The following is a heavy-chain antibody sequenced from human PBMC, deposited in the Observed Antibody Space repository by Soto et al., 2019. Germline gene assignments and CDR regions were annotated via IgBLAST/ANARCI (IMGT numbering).Heavy chain of an antibody. Sequence: ASVKVSCKASGYTFTSYGISWVRQAPGQGLERMGWISAYNGKTNYAQKLQGRVTMTTDTSTSTAYMELRSLRSDDTAVYYCVIVLLVDTAIFCSGGSCYDYWGQGTLVTVSS. J-gene: IGHJ4*02. CDR3: VIVLLVDTAIFCSGGSCYDY. CDR2: ISAYNGKT. D-gene: IGHD2-15*01. V-gene: IGHV1-18*01. CDR1: GYTFTSYG.